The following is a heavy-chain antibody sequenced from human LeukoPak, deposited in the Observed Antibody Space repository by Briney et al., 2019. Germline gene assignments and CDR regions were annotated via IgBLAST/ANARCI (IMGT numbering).Heavy chain of an antibody. CDR1: GFTFSSCS. Sequence: GGSLRLSCAASGFTFSSCSMNWVRQAPGKGLEWVSSISSSSSYIYYADSVKGRFTISRDNAKNSLYLQMNSLRAEDTAVYYCARDIAAAGTAGHDYWGQGTLVTVSS. CDR2: ISSSSSYI. D-gene: IGHD6-13*01. J-gene: IGHJ4*02. CDR3: ARDIAAAGTAGHDY. V-gene: IGHV3-21*01.